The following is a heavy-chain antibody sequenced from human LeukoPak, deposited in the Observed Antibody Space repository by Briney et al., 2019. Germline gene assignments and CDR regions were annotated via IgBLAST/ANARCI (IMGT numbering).Heavy chain of an antibody. V-gene: IGHV3-21*01. Sequence: GGSLRLSCAASGFTVSIYNMNWVRQAPGKGLEWVSSIDTSSSYIFYTDSVKGRFTISRDNAKNSLSLQMNSLRAEDTAVYYCAELGITMIGGVWGKGTTVTISS. CDR2: IDTSSSYI. D-gene: IGHD3-10*02. J-gene: IGHJ6*04. CDR3: AELGITMIGGV. CDR1: GFTVSIYN.